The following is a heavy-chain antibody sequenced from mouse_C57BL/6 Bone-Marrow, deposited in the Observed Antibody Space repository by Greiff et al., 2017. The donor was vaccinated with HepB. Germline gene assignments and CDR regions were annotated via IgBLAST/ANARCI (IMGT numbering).Heavy chain of an antibody. J-gene: IGHJ1*03. V-gene: IGHV5-17*01. CDR3: ARSDGYFDV. Sequence: EVMLVESGGGLVKPGGSLKLSCAASGFTFSDYGMHWVRQAPEKGLEWVAYISSGSSTIYYADTVKGRFTISRDNAKNTLFLQMTSLRSEDTAMYYCARSDGYFDVWGTGTTVTVSS. D-gene: IGHD2-3*01. CDR2: ISSGSSTI. CDR1: GFTFSDYG.